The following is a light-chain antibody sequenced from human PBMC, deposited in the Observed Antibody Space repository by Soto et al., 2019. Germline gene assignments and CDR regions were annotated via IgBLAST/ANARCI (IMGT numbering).Light chain of an antibody. V-gene: IGKV3-11*01. CDR1: QSVSSY. CDR3: QQRSNWPAIT. J-gene: IGKJ5*01. Sequence: EIVLTQSPATLSLSPGERANLSCRASQSVSSYLAWYQQKSGQAPRLLIYDASNRATGIPARFSGSGSGTDFTLTISSLEPEDFAVYYCQQRSNWPAITFGQGTRLEIK. CDR2: DAS.